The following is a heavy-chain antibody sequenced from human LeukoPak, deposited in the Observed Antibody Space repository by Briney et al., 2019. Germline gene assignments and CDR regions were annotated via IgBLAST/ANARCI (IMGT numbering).Heavy chain of an antibody. V-gene: IGHV4-38-2*01. CDR2: IYHSGST. Sequence: PSETLSLTCAVSGYSISSGYYWAWIRQPPGKGLEWIGSIYHSGSTYYNPSLKSRVTISVDTSKNQFSLKLSSVTAADTAVYYCASISRWELTFDYWGQGTLVTVSS. D-gene: IGHD1-26*01. CDR1: GYSISSGYY. J-gene: IGHJ4*02. CDR3: ASISRWELTFDY.